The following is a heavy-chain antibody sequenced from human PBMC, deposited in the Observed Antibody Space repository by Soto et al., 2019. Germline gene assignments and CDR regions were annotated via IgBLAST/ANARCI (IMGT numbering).Heavy chain of an antibody. CDR2: IYHSGST. Sequence: PSETLSLTCAVSGVSISSGNWWSWVRQPPGKGLEWIGEIYHSGSTNYNPSLKSRVTISVDKSKNQFSLKLSSVTAADTAVYYGARAGRGYCSGGSCYSGLHGMDVWGQGTTVTVSS. CDR1: GVSISSGNW. D-gene: IGHD2-15*01. J-gene: IGHJ6*02. CDR3: ARAGRGYCSGGSCYSGLHGMDV. V-gene: IGHV4-4*02.